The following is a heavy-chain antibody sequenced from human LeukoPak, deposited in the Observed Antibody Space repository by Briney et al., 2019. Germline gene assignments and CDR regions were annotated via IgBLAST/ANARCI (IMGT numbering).Heavy chain of an antibody. CDR1: GGSFSGYY. V-gene: IGHV4-34*01. CDR2: INHSGST. Sequence: SETLSLTCAVYGGSFSGYYWSWIRQPPGKGLEWIGEINHSGSTNYNPSLKSRVTTSVDTSKNQFSLKLSSVTAADTAVYYCARGEAGGYCSSTSCSYFDYWGQGTLVTVSS. CDR3: ARGEAGGYCSSTSCSYFDY. J-gene: IGHJ4*02. D-gene: IGHD2-2*01.